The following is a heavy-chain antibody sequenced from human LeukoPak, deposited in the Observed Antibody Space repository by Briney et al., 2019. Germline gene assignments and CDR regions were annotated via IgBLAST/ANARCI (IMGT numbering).Heavy chain of an antibody. J-gene: IGHJ5*02. D-gene: IGHD2-15*01. CDR3: ARLLERFDP. CDR2: MFYSGST. Sequence: SETLSLTCTVSGGSVSSDSYYWSWIRQPPGKGLEWIGYMFYSGSTNYNPSLKSRVTISVDTSKNQFSLKLSSVTAADTAVYYCARLLERFDPWGQGTLVTVSS. V-gene: IGHV4-61*01. CDR1: GGSVSSDSYY.